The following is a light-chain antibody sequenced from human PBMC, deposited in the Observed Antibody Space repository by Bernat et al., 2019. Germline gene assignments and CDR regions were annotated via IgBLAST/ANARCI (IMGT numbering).Light chain of an antibody. Sequence: QSALTQPASVSGSPGQSITISCTGTSSDVGGYHYVSWYQQHPGKAPKLMIYDVNNRPSGVSYRFSGSKSGNTASLSISGLQAEDDADYYCSSYTISSSWVFGGGTKLTVL. V-gene: IGLV2-14*01. CDR2: DVN. CDR1: SSDVGGYHY. CDR3: SSYTISSSWV. J-gene: IGLJ3*02.